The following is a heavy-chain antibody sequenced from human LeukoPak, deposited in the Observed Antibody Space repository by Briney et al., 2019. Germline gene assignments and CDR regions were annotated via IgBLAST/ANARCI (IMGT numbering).Heavy chain of an antibody. CDR1: GGTFSSYA. CDR3: ARDNDYGDYAGVPFDY. D-gene: IGHD4-17*01. Sequence: RASVKVSCKASGGTFSSYAISWVRQAPGQGLKWMGRIIPIFGIANYAQKFQGRVTITADKSTSTAYMELSSLRSEDTAVYYCARDNDYGDYAGVPFDYWGQGTLVAVSS. J-gene: IGHJ4*02. V-gene: IGHV1-69*04. CDR2: IIPIFGIA.